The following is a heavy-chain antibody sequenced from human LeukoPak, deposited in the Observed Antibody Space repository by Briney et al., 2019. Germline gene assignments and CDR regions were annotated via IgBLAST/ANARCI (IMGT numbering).Heavy chain of an antibody. J-gene: IGHJ4*02. Sequence: GGSLRLSCAASGFTLSSSWMGWVRQAPGKGLVWVSRIHSGGSDTNYADSVKGRFTISRDNAKNTLYLQMNSLRAEDTAVYYCARDYSYAYDQWGRGTLVTVSS. CDR2: IHSGGSDT. V-gene: IGHV3-74*01. D-gene: IGHD3-16*01. CDR3: ARDYSYAYDQ. CDR1: GFTLSSSW.